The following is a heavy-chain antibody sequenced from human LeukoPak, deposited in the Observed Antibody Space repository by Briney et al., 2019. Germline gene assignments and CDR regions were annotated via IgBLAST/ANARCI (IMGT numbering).Heavy chain of an antibody. CDR2: HIPIFGTA. CDR1: GGTFSSCA. Sequence: ASVKVSCKASGGTFSSCALSWVRQAPGQGLEWMGRHIPIFGTAKYAQKFQGRVTIPTEESTRRAYMDLRRLRSEDTAVYDCARDKPNYYDSSGYYAPPAEYFQHWGQGTLVTVSS. V-gene: IGHV1-69*05. D-gene: IGHD3-22*01. J-gene: IGHJ1*01. CDR3: ARDKPNYYDSSGYYAPPAEYFQH.